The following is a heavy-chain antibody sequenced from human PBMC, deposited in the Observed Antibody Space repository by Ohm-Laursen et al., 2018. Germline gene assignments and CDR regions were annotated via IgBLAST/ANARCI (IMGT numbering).Heavy chain of an antibody. V-gene: IGHV2-70*16. CDR3: ARIRRYSSSWFYFDY. Sequence: TQTLTLTCTFSGFSLSTSGMCVSWIRQPPGKALEWLARLGWDDDKFYSTSLKTRLTISKDTSKNQVVLTVANMDPVDTTTYYCARIRRYSSSWFYFDYWGQRTLVTVSS. CDR1: GFSLSTSGMC. CDR2: LGWDDDK. J-gene: IGHJ4*02. D-gene: IGHD6-13*01.